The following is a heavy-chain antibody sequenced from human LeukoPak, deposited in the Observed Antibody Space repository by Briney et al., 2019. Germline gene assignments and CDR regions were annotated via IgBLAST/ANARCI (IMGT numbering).Heavy chain of an antibody. CDR2: INHSGST. CDR3: ARGRKYQLKTCLPIYMDV. Sequence: SETLSFTCSVYGGSFSGYYWSWIRQPPGKGLEWIGEINHSGSTNYNPSLKSRVTISVDTSKNQFSLRLSSVTAADTAVYYCARGRKYQLKTCLPIYMDVWGKGSTASVSS. CDR1: GGSFSGYY. D-gene: IGHD2-2*01. V-gene: IGHV4-34*01. J-gene: IGHJ6*03.